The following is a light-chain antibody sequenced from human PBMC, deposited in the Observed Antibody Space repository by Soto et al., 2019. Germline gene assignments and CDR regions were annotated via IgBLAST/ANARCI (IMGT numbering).Light chain of an antibody. CDR1: ENVSTC. Sequence: EVVLTQSPATLSLSPGERATLYCMASENVSTCVAWYQQKPGQAPRLLIYGASTRATGIPARFSGSGSGTDFTLTISSLQPEDFATYYCQHANSFPIPFGQGTRLEIK. CDR2: GAS. J-gene: IGKJ5*01. CDR3: QHANSFPIP. V-gene: IGKV3-11*01.